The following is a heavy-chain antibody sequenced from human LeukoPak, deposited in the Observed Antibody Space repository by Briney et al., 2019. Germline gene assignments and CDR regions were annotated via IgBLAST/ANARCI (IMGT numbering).Heavy chain of an antibody. J-gene: IGHJ4*02. V-gene: IGHV4-34*01. CDR3: ARGLRAPTRW. CDR2: INHSGST. CDR1: NGSFSNNY. Sequence: SETLSLTCAVYNGSFSNNYWSWIRQPPGKGLEWIGEINHSGSTNYNPSLKSRVTISVDTSKNQFSLKLSSVTAADTAVYYCARGLRAPTRWWGQGTLVTVSS. D-gene: IGHD3-10*01.